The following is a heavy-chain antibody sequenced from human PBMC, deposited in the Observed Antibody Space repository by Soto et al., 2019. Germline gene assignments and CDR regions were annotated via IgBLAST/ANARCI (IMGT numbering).Heavy chain of an antibody. J-gene: IGHJ4*02. CDR3: TTATAEAGTDS. D-gene: IGHD6-19*01. V-gene: IGHV3-15*07. Sequence: EVQLVESGGGLVKPGGSLRLSCAASGFTFTNAWMNWVRQAPGKGLEWVGRIESKTDGGATDYAAPVKGRFTISRDDSKNTLYLQMNSLKTEDTAVYYCTTATAEAGTDSWGQGTLVTVSS. CDR1: GFTFTNAW. CDR2: IESKTDGGAT.